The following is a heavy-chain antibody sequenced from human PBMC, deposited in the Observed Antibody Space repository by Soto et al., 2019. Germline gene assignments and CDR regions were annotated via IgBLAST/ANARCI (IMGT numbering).Heavy chain of an antibody. Sequence: PSETLSRTCTVSGGYISSYYWSWIRQPPGKGLEWIGYIYYSGSTNYNPSLKSRVTISVDTSKNQFSLKLSSVTAADTAVYYCARLTGSYYASNWGQGTLVTVSS. CDR3: ARLTGSYYASN. V-gene: IGHV4-59*08. J-gene: IGHJ4*02. CDR2: IYYSGST. CDR1: GGYISSYY. D-gene: IGHD1-26*01.